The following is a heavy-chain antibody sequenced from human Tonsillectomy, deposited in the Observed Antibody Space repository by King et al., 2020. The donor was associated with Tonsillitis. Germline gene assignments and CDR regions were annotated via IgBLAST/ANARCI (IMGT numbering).Heavy chain of an antibody. J-gene: IGHJ3*02. Sequence: VQLVESGGGVVRPGGSLTLSCAASGFTFDDYGMSWVRQAPGKGLEWVSGINWNGGNTGYVDSVKGRFTISRDNAKNSLYLQMNSLRAEDTAFYHCARGGGRSTSCLAPRAFEIWGQGAMVTVSS. V-gene: IGHV3-20*01. D-gene: IGHD2-2*01. CDR3: ARGGGRSTSCLAPRAFEI. CDR1: GFTFDDYG. CDR2: INWNGGNT.